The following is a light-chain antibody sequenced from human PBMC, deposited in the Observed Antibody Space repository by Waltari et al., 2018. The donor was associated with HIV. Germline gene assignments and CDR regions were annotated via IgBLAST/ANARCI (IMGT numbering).Light chain of an antibody. CDR3: QSYDSSLSGSYV. CDR1: RSNIGAGSD. V-gene: IGLV1-40*01. J-gene: IGLJ1*01. Sequence: QSVLTQPPSVSGAPGQRVTIPCTGSRSNIGAGSDVTWYQQLPGTAPKHLIYGNSNRPSGVPDRFSGSKSGTSASLAITGLQAEDEADYYCQSYDSSLSGSYVFGTGTKVTVL. CDR2: GNS.